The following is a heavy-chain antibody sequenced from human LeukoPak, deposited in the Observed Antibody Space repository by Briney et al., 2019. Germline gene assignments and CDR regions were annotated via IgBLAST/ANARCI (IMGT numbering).Heavy chain of an antibody. D-gene: IGHD3-9*01. CDR2: IKQDGSEK. CDR3: ATRVVFDWLLFDY. V-gene: IGHV3-7*01. J-gene: IGHJ4*02. Sequence: GGSLRLSCATSGITFSRYWMTWVRQAPGKGLEWVANIKQDGSEKYYVDSVKGRFTISRDSAKNSLYLQMNSLRAEDTAVYYCATRVVFDWLLFDYWGQGTLVTVSS. CDR1: GITFSRYW.